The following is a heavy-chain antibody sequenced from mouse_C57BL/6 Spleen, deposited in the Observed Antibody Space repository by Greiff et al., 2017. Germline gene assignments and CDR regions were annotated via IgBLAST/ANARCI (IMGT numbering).Heavy chain of an antibody. V-gene: IGHV1-26*01. CDR2: INPNNGGT. J-gene: IGHJ2*01. Sequence: EVQLQQSGPELVKPGASVKISCKASGYTFTDYYMNWVKQSHGKSLEWIGDINPNNGGTSYNQKFKGKATLTVDKSSSTAYMELRSLTSEDSAVYYCARGVREGLDYWGQGTTLTVSS. D-gene: IGHD2-14*01. CDR3: ARGVREGLDY. CDR1: GYTFTDYY.